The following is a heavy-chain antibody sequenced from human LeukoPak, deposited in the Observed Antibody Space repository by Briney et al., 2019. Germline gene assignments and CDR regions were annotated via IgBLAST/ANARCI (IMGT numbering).Heavy chain of an antibody. Sequence: SVKVSCKASGGTFSSYAISWVRQAPGQGLEWMGGIIPIFGTANYAQKFQGRVTITADESTSTAYMELSSLRSEDTAVYYCTRVASLVVSPYDYWGQGTLVTVSS. J-gene: IGHJ4*02. V-gene: IGHV1-69*13. CDR3: TRVASLVVSPYDY. CDR1: GGTFSSYA. D-gene: IGHD2-15*01. CDR2: IIPIFGTA.